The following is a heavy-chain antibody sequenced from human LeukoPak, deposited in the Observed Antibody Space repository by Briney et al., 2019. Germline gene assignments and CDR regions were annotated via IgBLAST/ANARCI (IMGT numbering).Heavy chain of an antibody. CDR3: TTVTDY. Sequence: GGSLRLSCAASGFTFSSYAMSWVRQAPGKGLEWVGRIKSKTAGGTADYAAPVKGRFTISRDDSKNTLYLQMNSLKAEDTAIYYCTTVTDYWGQGTLVTVSS. CDR1: GFTFSSYA. J-gene: IGHJ4*02. V-gene: IGHV3-15*01. CDR2: IKSKTAGGTA.